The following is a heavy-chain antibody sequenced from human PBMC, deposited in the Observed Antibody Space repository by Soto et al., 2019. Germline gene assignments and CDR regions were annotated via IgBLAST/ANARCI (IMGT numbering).Heavy chain of an antibody. CDR3: AKVANVGVVVEYFDH. CDR2: ISSTGRRT. CDR1: GFNFANYA. Sequence: EVQLLESGGGLVQPGGSLRLSCGSSGFNFANYAMGWVRQAPGKGLEWVSGISSTGRRTYYADSVRGRFSISRDNSKNTVDLQINSLRAEDTAVYYYAKVANVGVVVEYFDHWGQGSLVTVSS. D-gene: IGHD3-3*01. J-gene: IGHJ4*02. V-gene: IGHV3-23*01.